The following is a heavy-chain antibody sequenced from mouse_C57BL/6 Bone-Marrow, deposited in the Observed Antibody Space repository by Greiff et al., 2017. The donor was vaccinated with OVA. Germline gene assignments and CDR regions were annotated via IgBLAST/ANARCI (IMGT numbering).Heavy chain of an antibody. J-gene: IGHJ4*01. Sequence: VKVVESGPGLVAPSQSLSITCTVSGFSLTSYAISWVRQPPGKGLEWLGVIWTGGGTNYNSALKSRLSISKDNSKSQVFLKMNSLQTDDTARYYCARNNDVHYYAMDYWGQGTSVTVSS. D-gene: IGHD2-3*01. V-gene: IGHV2-9-1*01. CDR1: GFSLTSYA. CDR2: IWTGGGT. CDR3: ARNNDVHYYAMDY.